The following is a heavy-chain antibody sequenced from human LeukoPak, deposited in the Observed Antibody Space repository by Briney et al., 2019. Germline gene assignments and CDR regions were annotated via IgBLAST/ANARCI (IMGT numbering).Heavy chain of an antibody. Sequence: PSETLSLTCTVSGYSISSGYYWGWIRQPPGKGLEWIATIYLSGSTYYNPSLKSRVTLSVDTSKNQFSLKLTSVTAADTAVYYCARHNSVVTPFLGMDVWGQGTTVTVSS. J-gene: IGHJ6*02. V-gene: IGHV4-38-2*02. D-gene: IGHD4-23*01. CDR2: IYLSGST. CDR3: ARHNSVVTPFLGMDV. CDR1: GYSISSGYY.